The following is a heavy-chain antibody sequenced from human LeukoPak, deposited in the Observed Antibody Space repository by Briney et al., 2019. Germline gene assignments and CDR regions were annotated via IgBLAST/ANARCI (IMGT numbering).Heavy chain of an antibody. CDR3: ARLYGTYPGWFDP. Sequence: GRSLRLSCAASGFTFSSYGMRWVRQAPGKGLEWVAVIWYDGSNKYYADSVKGRFTISRDNSKNTLYLQMNSLRAEDTAVYYCARLYGTYPGWFDPWGQGTLVTVSS. V-gene: IGHV3-33*01. D-gene: IGHD4-17*01. CDR2: IWYDGSNK. J-gene: IGHJ5*02. CDR1: GFTFSSYG.